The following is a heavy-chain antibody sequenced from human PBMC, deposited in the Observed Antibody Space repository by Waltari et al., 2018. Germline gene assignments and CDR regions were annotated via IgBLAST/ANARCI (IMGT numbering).Heavy chain of an antibody. D-gene: IGHD6-13*01. CDR2: IRCDSGAI. V-gene: IGHV3-9*03. J-gene: IGHJ6*02. CDR3: AKGVSSWYSFGMDV. CDR1: GFSFDNFA. Sequence: EVKVVESGGGLVQPGRSLRLSCTGSGFSFDNFAMHWVRQAPGKGLEWVSGIRCDSGAIGYADSVKGRFTISRDNARNSVYLQMNSLRSEDMALYYCAKGVSSWYSFGMDVWGQGTTVTVSS.